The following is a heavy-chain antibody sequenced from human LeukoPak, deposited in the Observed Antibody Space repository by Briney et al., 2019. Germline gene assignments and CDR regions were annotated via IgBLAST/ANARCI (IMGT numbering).Heavy chain of an antibody. J-gene: IGHJ4*02. V-gene: IGHV3-33*08. CDR2: IWYDGSNK. Sequence: GGSLRLSCAASGFTFSSFAMTWVRQAPGKGLEWVAVIWYDGSNKYYADSVKGRFTISRDNSKNTLYLQMNSLRAEDTAVYYCARDQRLPYGGNSVLVYWGQGTLVTVSS. CDR3: ARDQRLPYGGNSVLVY. CDR1: GFTFSSFA. D-gene: IGHD4-23*01.